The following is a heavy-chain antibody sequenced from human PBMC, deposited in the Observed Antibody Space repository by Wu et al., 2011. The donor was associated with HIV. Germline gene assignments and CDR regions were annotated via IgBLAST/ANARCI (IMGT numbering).Heavy chain of an antibody. Sequence: QVQLVQSGAEVKKPGSSVKVSCKASGGTVSSFAVSWVRQAPGQGLEWMGRIIPILGTTNYAQNFQGRVTIIADKSTNTVYMELSSLRSEDTAVYFCARSRVRAPGLSSNYYYYYYMDVWGKGTTVTVSS. D-gene: IGHD2-21*01. CDR2: IIPILGTT. V-gene: IGHV1-69*04. CDR1: GGTVSSFA. J-gene: IGHJ6*03. CDR3: ARSRVRAPGLSSNYYYYYYMDV.